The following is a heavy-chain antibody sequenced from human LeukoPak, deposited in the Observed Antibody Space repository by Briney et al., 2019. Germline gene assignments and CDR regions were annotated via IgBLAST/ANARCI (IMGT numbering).Heavy chain of an antibody. J-gene: IGHJ4*02. CDR2: ILYDGSNK. D-gene: IGHD3-22*01. CDR1: GFTFSIYG. V-gene: IGHV3-30*02. Sequence: GGSLRLSCAASGFTFSIYGMHWVRQAPGKVLEWVAVILYDGSNKYYADSEKGLFTIYRDNSKNTLYLQMNSLRAEDTAVYYCAKYRDYYDSSGYYLDYWGQGTLVTVSS. CDR3: AKYRDYYDSSGYYLDY.